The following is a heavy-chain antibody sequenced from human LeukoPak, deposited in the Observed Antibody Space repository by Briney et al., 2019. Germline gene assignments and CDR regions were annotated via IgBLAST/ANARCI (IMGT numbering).Heavy chain of an antibody. D-gene: IGHD2-15*01. J-gene: IGHJ5*02. CDR1: GYTFTSYD. CDR3: ASVTGSIPDWFDP. V-gene: IGHV1-8*01. Sequence: ASVKVSCKASGYTFTSYDINWVRQATGQGLEWMGWMNPNSGNTGYAQKFQGRVTMTRNTSISTAYMELSSLRSEDTAVYYCASVTGSIPDWFDPWGQGTLVTVSS. CDR2: MNPNSGNT.